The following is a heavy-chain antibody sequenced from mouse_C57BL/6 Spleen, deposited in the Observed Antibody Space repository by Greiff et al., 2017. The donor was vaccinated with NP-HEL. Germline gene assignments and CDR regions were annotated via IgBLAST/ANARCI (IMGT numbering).Heavy chain of an antibody. CDR1: GYTFTSYW. Sequence: VQLQQPGAELVMPGASVKLSCKASGYTFTSYWMHWVKQRPGQGLEWIGEIDPSDSYTNYNQKFKGKSTLTVDKSSSTAYMQLSSLTSEDSAVYYCARGYDYDGYWGQGTTLTVSS. CDR3: ARGYDYDGY. V-gene: IGHV1-69*01. CDR2: IDPSDSYT. D-gene: IGHD2-4*01. J-gene: IGHJ2*01.